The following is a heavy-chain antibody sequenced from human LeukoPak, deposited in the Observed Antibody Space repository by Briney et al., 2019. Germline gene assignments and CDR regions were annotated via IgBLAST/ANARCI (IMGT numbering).Heavy chain of an antibody. V-gene: IGHV3-33*01. J-gene: IGHJ3*02. CDR3: ARAKWFGEFNDAFDI. Sequence: GGSLRLSCAASGFTFSSYGMHWVRQAPGKGLEWVAVIWYDGSNKYYADSVKGRFAISRDNSKNTLYLQMNSLRAEDTAVYYCARAKWFGEFNDAFDIWGQGTMVTVSS. CDR2: IWYDGSNK. D-gene: IGHD3-10*01. CDR1: GFTFSSYG.